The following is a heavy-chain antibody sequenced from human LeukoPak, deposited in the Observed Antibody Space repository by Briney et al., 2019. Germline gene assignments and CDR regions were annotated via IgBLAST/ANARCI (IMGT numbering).Heavy chain of an antibody. CDR2: VDPDGTTT. Sequence: GGSLRLSCAASGFTLSNYWMHWVRQAPGEGLVCVSRVDPDGTTTNYADSVTGRFTTSRDNAKNTLYLQMNSLRAEDTALYYCTRVQAGRSGLMDVWGRGTTVTVSS. CDR1: GFTLSNYW. CDR3: TRVQAGRSGLMDV. V-gene: IGHV3-74*01. D-gene: IGHD2-8*02. J-gene: IGHJ6*02.